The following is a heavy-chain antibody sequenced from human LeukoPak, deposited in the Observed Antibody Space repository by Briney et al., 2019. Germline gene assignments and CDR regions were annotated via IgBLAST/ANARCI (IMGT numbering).Heavy chain of an antibody. J-gene: IGHJ1*01. CDR2: IYHSGST. CDR1: GYSISSGYY. D-gene: IGHD3-22*01. CDR3: AGYYDSSAGEYFQH. V-gene: IGHV4-38-2*02. Sequence: TSETLSLTCTVSGYSISSGYYWGWIRQPPGKGLEWIGSIYHSGSTYYNPSLKSRVTISVDTSKNQFSLKLSSVTAADTAVYYCAGYYDSSAGEYFQHWGQGTLVTVSS.